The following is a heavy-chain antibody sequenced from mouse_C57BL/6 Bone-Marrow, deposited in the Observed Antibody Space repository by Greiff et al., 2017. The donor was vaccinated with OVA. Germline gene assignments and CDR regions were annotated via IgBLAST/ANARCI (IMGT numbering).Heavy chain of an antibody. Sequence: EVKLMESGGGLVQPGESLKLSCESNEYVFPSYDMSWVRKTPEKRLELVAAINSDGGSTYYPDTMERRFIISRDNTKKPLYLQMSSLRSEDTALYYCAGRPFYGSSYGFDVWGRGTAVTVSA. CDR3: AGRPFYGSSYGFDV. J-gene: IGHJ1*03. CDR2: INSDGGST. V-gene: IGHV5-2*01. CDR1: EYVFPSYD. D-gene: IGHD1-1*01.